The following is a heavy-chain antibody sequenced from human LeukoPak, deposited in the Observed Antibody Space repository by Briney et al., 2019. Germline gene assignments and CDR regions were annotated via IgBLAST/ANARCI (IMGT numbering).Heavy chain of an antibody. Sequence: KPSETLSLTCTVSGGSISSSSYYWGWLRQPPGKGLEWIGSIYYSGSTYYNPSLKSRVTISIDTSKNQFSLKLSSVTAADTAVYYCAAYPRRWSSGWYVAGYWGQGTLVTVSS. J-gene: IGHJ4*02. CDR3: AAYPRRWSSGWYVAGY. V-gene: IGHV4-39*01. CDR1: GGSISSSSYY. CDR2: IYYSGST. D-gene: IGHD6-19*01.